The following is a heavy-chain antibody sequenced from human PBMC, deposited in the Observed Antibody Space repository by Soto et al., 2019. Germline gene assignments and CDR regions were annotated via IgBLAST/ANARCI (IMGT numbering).Heavy chain of an antibody. CDR3: ARGGGPDIAYGMDV. D-gene: IGHD5-12*01. CDR2: IYHSGST. CDR1: GGSISSINW. J-gene: IGHJ6*02. V-gene: IGHV4-4*02. Sequence: XTLSLPCDVSGGSISSINWWRCVLHPPVKGLKLIGEIYHSGSTTYNPSLKSRVTISVDKSKNQFSLKLKSVTAADTAIYYCARGGGPDIAYGMDVWGQGTTVTVSS.